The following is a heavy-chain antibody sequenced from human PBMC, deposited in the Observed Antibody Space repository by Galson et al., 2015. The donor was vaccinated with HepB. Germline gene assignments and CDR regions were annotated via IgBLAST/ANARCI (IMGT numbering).Heavy chain of an antibody. J-gene: IGHJ2*01. CDR3: ARAGGGYSYGNYWYFDL. Sequence: SLRLSCAASGFTFSTYGMNWVRQAPGKGLEWVSYIGSNSKSMYYAASVKGRFAMSRDNAKNSLYLQMNSLRAEDTAVYYCARAGGGYSYGNYWYFDLWGRGTLVTVSS. CDR1: GFTFSTYG. D-gene: IGHD5-18*01. V-gene: IGHV3-48*01. CDR2: IGSNSKSM.